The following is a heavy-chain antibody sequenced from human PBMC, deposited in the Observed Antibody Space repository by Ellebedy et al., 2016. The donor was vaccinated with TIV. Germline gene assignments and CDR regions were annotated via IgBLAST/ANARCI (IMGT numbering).Heavy chain of an antibody. Sequence: GESLKISCAASGFTFSNFWMHWVRQAPGKGLVWVSRINEGGSDAMYADSVKGRFTISRDNSKNTLYLQMNSLRAEDTAVYYCATQNSGTYSFYFDYWGQGTLVTVSS. CDR2: INEGGSDA. CDR3: ATQNSGTYSFYFDY. D-gene: IGHD1-26*01. CDR1: GFTFSNFW. J-gene: IGHJ4*02. V-gene: IGHV3-74*03.